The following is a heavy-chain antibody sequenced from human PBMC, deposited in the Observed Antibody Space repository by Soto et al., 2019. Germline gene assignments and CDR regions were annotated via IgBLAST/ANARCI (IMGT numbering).Heavy chain of an antibody. D-gene: IGHD3-10*02. J-gene: IGHJ6*03. Sequence: GRSLRLSCAASGFTFSSYSMNWVRQAPGKGLEWVSSISSSSSYIYYADSVKGRFTISRDNAKNSLYLQMNSLRAEDTAVYYCARSHVDYYYYYMDVWGKGTTVTVSS. V-gene: IGHV3-21*01. CDR1: GFTFSSYS. CDR2: ISSSSSYI. CDR3: ARSHVDYYYYYMDV.